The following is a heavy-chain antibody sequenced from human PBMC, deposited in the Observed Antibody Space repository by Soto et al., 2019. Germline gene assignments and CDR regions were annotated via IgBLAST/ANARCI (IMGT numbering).Heavy chain of an antibody. Sequence: ASVKVSCKASGGTFSSYAISWVRQAPGQGLEWMGGIIPIFGTANYAQKFQGRVTITADESTSTAYMELSSLRSEDTAVYYCARDGIVATIKRFVWFDPWGQGTLVTVPQ. CDR3: ARDGIVATIKRFVWFDP. J-gene: IGHJ5*02. D-gene: IGHD5-12*01. CDR2: IIPIFGTA. CDR1: GGTFSSYA. V-gene: IGHV1-69*13.